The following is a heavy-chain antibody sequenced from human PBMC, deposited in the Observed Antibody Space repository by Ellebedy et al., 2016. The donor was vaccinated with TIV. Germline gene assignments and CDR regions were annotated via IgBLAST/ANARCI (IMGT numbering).Heavy chain of an antibody. J-gene: IGHJ6*02. D-gene: IGHD2-21*01. CDR3: ARGDPINYDNYGMDV. CDR2: INPSGGST. V-gene: IGHV1-46*01. Sequence: ASVKVSCKASGYTFTSYYMHWVRQAPGQGLEWMGIINPSGGSTSYAQKFQGRVTMTRDTSTSTVYLELSSLRSEDTAVYYCARGDPINYDNYGMDVWGQGTTVTVFS. CDR1: GYTFTSYY.